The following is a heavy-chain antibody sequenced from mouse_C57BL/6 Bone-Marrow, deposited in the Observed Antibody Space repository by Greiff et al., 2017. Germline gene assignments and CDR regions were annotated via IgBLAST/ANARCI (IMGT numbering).Heavy chain of an antibody. CDR3: ARSGPLGRSFDY. Sequence: QVQLQQSGAELVKPGASVKMSCKASGYTFTSYWITWVKQRPGQGLEWIGDIYPTSGRTNYNEKFKSKALLTVATSSNTAYMQLSRLTSEDSAVFYCARSGPLGRSFDYWSKGTTLTVSS. V-gene: IGHV1-55*01. CDR2: IYPTSGRT. J-gene: IGHJ2*01. CDR1: GYTFTSYW. D-gene: IGHD4-1*01.